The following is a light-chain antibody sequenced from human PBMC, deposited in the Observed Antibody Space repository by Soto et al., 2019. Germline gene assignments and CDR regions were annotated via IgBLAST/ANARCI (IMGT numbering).Light chain of an antibody. V-gene: IGKV3-11*01. CDR1: PSVTNY. J-gene: IGKJ5*01. CDR2: GAF. Sequence: TKAPVTLSLSTGERPALSCRASPSVTNYLAWYQQKPGQAPRLLIYGAFNRATGIPARFSGSGSGTDFTLTISSLEPEDFAVYYCQQRNIWPPATFGQGTLLDI. CDR3: QQRNIWPPAT.